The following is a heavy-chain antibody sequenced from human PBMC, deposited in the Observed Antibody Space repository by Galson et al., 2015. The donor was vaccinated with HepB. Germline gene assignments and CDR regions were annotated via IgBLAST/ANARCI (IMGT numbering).Heavy chain of an antibody. V-gene: IGHV6-1*01. CDR1: GDSVSNNYAA. CDR2: TYHRSQRYN. J-gene: IGHJ4*02. CDR3: AREIHKYFYDSSGYDY. D-gene: IGHD3-22*01. Sequence: CAISGDSVSNNYAAWNWIRQSPSRGLEWLGRTYHRSQRYNVYANSVKSRVTINADTSKNQFSLHLKSVTPDDTAVYYCAREIHKYFYDSSGYDYWGQGSLVTVSS.